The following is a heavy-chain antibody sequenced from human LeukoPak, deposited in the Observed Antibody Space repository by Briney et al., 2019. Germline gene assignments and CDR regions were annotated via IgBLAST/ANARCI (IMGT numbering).Heavy chain of an antibody. CDR1: GFTFSSYS. CDR3: ARDLYYFDRSGYYASDL. CDR2: INQDGSEK. J-gene: IGHJ5*02. D-gene: IGHD3-22*01. V-gene: IGHV3-7*01. Sequence: PGGSLRLSCAASGFTFSSYSMNWVRQAPGKGLEWVANINQDGSEKHYVDSLRGRFTISRDNAKNSLYLQMNSLRAEDTAVYFCARDLYYFDRSGYYASDLWGQGTLVTVSS.